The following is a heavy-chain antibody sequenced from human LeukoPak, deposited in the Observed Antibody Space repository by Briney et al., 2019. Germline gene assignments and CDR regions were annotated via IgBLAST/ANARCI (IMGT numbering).Heavy chain of an antibody. V-gene: IGHV3-7*05. J-gene: IGHJ4*02. CDR1: GFTFSSYW. D-gene: IGHD5-18*01. CDR3: ARDSIQLWFPRSFDY. Sequence: GGSLTLSCAASGFTFSSYWMSWVRQAPGKGLEWVASIKQDGSEKYYVDSVKGRFTVSRDNAKNSLYLQMNSLRAEDTAVYYCARDSIQLWFPRSFDYWGQGTLVTVSS. CDR2: IKQDGSEK.